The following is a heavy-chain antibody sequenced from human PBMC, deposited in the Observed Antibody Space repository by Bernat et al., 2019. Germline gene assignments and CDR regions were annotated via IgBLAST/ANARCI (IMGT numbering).Heavy chain of an antibody. Sequence: QVQLVESGGGSVKPGGSLRLSCAASGFTLSGYFMSWIRQAPGKGLEWVSYISSSGYTIYYADSVKGRFTISRDKTKNSIYLQMNSLRVEDTGLYYCAGGSSGSYAYWGHGTQVTVSS. D-gene: IGHD1-26*01. CDR3: AGGSSGSYAY. CDR1: GFTLSGYF. CDR2: ISSSGYTI. J-gene: IGHJ4*01. V-gene: IGHV3-11*04.